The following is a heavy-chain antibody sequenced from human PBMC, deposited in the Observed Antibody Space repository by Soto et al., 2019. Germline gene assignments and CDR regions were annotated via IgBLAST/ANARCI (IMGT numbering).Heavy chain of an antibody. J-gene: IGHJ4*02. V-gene: IGHV3-23*01. Sequence: EVQLLESGGGVVQPGGSLRLSCAASGFRFSNNAMTWVRQAPGKGLEWVSTISSSGATTYYADSVKGRFTSSRDNSKDTLYLLMSSLRVHDTALYFCANSWELQPPFDCWGQGALVTVSS. D-gene: IGHD1-26*01. CDR3: ANSWELQPPFDC. CDR1: GFRFSNNA. CDR2: ISSSGATT.